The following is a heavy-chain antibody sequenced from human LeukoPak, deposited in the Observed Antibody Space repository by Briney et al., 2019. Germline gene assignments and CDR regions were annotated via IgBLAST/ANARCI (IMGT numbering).Heavy chain of an antibody. V-gene: IGHV3-53*01. Sequence: GGSLRLSCTVSGFTVSSNSMSWVRQAPGKGLEWVSFIYNDNTHYSDSVEGRFTISRVNSKNTLYLQMNSLRVEDTAVYYCARRAGAYSHPYDYWGQGTLVTVSS. J-gene: IGHJ4*02. CDR3: ARRAGAYSHPYDY. D-gene: IGHD4/OR15-4a*01. CDR1: GFTVSSNS. CDR2: IYNDNT.